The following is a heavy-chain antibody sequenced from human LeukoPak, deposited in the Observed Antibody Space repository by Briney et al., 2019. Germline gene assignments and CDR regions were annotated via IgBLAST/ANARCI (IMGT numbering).Heavy chain of an antibody. Sequence: GGSLRLSCAASGFTFDDYAMHWVRQAPGKGLEWVSLISWDGGSTYYADSVKGRFTISRDNSKNSLYLQMNSLRAEDTALYYCAKSQRDYYYGMDVWGQGTTVTVSS. CDR2: ISWDGGST. V-gene: IGHV3-43D*03. D-gene: IGHD2-21*01. J-gene: IGHJ6*02. CDR1: GFTFDDYA. CDR3: AKSQRDYYYGMDV.